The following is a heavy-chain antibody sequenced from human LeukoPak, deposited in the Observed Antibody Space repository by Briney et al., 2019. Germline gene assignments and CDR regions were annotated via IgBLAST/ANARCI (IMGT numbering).Heavy chain of an antibody. CDR2: IWYDESNK. V-gene: IGHV3-33*01. D-gene: IGHD1-20*01. Sequence: GGSLRLSCAASGFTFSSYGMHWVRQAPGKGLEWVAVIWYDESNKYYADSVKGRFTISRDNSKNTLYLQMNSLRAEDTAMYYCARDPGSITGTSTFYYYYGMDVWGQGTTVTVSS. CDR1: GFTFSSYG. CDR3: ARDPGSITGTSTFYYYYGMDV. J-gene: IGHJ6*02.